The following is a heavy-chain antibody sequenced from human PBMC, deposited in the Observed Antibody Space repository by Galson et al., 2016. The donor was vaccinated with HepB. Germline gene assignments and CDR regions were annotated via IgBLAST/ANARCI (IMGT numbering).Heavy chain of an antibody. D-gene: IGHD1-20*01. J-gene: IGHJ6*03. CDR1: GFTGSSFA. CDR3: ANDLGDRFITVYYYLDV. Sequence: SLRLSCAASGFTGSSFAMAWVRQAPGKGLEWVSAINGDSGYTYYADSVKGRFTISRDNSQNTLYLQMNSLRAEDTAVYYCANDLGDRFITVYYYLDVWGKGTTVTVSS. V-gene: IGHV3-23*01. CDR2: INGDSGYT.